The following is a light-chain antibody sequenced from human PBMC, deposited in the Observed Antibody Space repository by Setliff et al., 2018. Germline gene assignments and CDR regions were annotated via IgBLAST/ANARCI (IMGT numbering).Light chain of an antibody. V-gene: IGLV2-14*03. J-gene: IGLJ1*01. CDR2: DVS. CDR1: SSDVGGYNY. Sequence: QSALTQPASVSGSPGQSITISCTGTSSDVGGYNYVSWYQQHPGKAPKLMIYDVSNRLSGVSNRFSGSKSGNTASLTISGLQAEDEADYYCSSYTSSSTQVFGTGTKGTVL. CDR3: SSYTSSSTQV.